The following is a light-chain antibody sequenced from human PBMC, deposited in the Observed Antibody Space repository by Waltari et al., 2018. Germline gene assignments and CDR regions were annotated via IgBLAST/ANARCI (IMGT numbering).Light chain of an antibody. CDR2: ADD. CDR1: NLGSIH. V-gene: IGLV3-21*02. Sequence: YVVTQPPSVSVAPGQTARITCGADNLGSIHVHWFQQKPGQAPVMVVYADDARPPGIPGRFSGSNSGDTATLTISRVEAGDEADYYCQFWDNSNDHPYVFGTGTKVTVL. CDR3: QFWDNSNDHPYV. J-gene: IGLJ1*01.